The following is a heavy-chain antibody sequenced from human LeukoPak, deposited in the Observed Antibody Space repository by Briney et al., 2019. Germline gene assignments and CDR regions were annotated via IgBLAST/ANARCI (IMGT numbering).Heavy chain of an antibody. CDR1: GYTFTSYD. V-gene: IGHV1-8*01. D-gene: IGHD5-24*01. CDR3: AKDPVGDGYILTSHYFDY. CDR2: MNPNSGNT. Sequence: ASVKVSCKASGYTFTSYDINWVRQATGQGLEWMGWMNPNSGNTGYAQKFQGRVTMTRNTSISTAYMELSSLRSEDTAVYYCAKDPVGDGYILTSHYFDYWGQGTLVTVSS. J-gene: IGHJ4*02.